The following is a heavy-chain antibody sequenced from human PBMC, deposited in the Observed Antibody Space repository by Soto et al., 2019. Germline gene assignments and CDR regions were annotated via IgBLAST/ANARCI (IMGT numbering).Heavy chain of an antibody. V-gene: IGHV4-31*03. Sequence: QVQLQESGPGLVKPSQTLSLTCTVSGGSISSGDYYWSWIRQHPGKGLEWIGYIYYSGSTYYNPSRKSRVTISVDTSKNQFSLKLRSVTAADTAVYYCARWWSGSRQGFDSWGQGTLVTVSS. J-gene: IGHJ5*01. CDR2: IYYSGST. D-gene: IGHD3-3*01. CDR3: ARWWSGSRQGFDS. CDR1: GGSISSGDYY.